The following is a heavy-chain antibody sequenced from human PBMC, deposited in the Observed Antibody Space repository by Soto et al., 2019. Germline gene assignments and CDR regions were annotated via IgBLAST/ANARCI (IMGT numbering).Heavy chain of an antibody. J-gene: IGHJ5*02. CDR1: GFIFENFG. Sequence: GGSLRLSCAASGFIFENFGMSWVRQAPGKGLEWISSISGSGFKEYYADSVKGRFTISRDNSKSTVYLELNNLSAEDTAVYHCAKNQCGGLVPLATVDWFDPWGQGTVVTVSS. D-gene: IGHD2-21*01. CDR2: ISGSGFKE. CDR3: AKNQCGGLVPLATVDWFDP. V-gene: IGHV3-23*01.